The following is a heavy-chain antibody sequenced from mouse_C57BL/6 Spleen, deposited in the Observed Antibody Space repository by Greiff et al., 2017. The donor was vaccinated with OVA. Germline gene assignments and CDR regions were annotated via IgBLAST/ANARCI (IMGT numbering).Heavy chain of an antibody. J-gene: IGHJ2*01. V-gene: IGHV5-4*03. Sequence: EVMLVESGGGLVKPGGSLKLSCAASGFTFSSYAMSWVRQTPEKRLEWVATISDGGSYTYYPDNVKGRFTISRDNAKNNLYLQMSHLKSEDTAMYYCARSYDGYYEDYWGQGTTLTVSS. D-gene: IGHD2-3*01. CDR1: GFTFSSYA. CDR3: ARSYDGYYEDY. CDR2: ISDGGSYT.